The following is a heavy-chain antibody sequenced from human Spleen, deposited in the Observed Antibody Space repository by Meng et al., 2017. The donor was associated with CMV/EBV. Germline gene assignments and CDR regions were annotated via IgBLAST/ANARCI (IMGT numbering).Heavy chain of an antibody. CDR2: MNPNSGNT. CDR3: ARGRYCSTTSCYSLVNWFDP. Sequence: SYDINWVRQATGQGLEWMGWMNPNSGNTGYAQKFQGRVTMTRNTSISTAYMELSSLRSEDTAVYYCARGRYCSTTSCYSLVNWFDPWGQGTLVTVSS. V-gene: IGHV1-8*01. CDR1: SYD. D-gene: IGHD2-2*01. J-gene: IGHJ5*02.